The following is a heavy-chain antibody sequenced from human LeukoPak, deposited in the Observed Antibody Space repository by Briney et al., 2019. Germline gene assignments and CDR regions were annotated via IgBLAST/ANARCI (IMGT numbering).Heavy chain of an antibody. Sequence: GGSLRLSCAASGFTFSSYAMNWVRQAPGKGLEWVSAISGRDSSTYYADSVKGRFTISRDNSKNTLYLQMNSLRAEDTAVYYCAKDLGGSYDYWGQGTLVTVSS. CDR2: ISGRDSST. CDR1: GFTFSSYA. J-gene: IGHJ4*02. D-gene: IGHD1-26*01. V-gene: IGHV3-23*01. CDR3: AKDLGGSYDY.